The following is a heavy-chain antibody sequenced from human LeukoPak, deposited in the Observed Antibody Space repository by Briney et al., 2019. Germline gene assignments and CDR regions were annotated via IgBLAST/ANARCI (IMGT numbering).Heavy chain of an antibody. J-gene: IGHJ5*02. CDR3: ARSPMGRLHPSWFDP. V-gene: IGHV4-61*09. Sequence: SETLSLTCTVSGGSISSGSYYWSWIRQPAGKGLEWIGHIYTRGNTNYNPSLKSRVTISVDTSKNQFSLKLSSVTAADTAVYYCARSPMGRLHPSWFDPWGQGTPVTVSS. D-gene: IGHD3-10*01. CDR1: GGSISSGSYY. CDR2: IYTRGNT.